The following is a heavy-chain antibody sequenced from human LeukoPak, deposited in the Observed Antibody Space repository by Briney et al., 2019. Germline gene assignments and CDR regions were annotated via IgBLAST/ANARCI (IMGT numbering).Heavy chain of an antibody. CDR3: AGHHPRNTVDF. V-gene: IGHV4-59*08. J-gene: IGHJ4*02. Sequence: SETLSLACTVSGGSISSYYWSWIRQPPGKGLEWIGYISYSGSTNYNPSLKSRVTISLDTSKNQFSLKLSSVTAADTAVYYCAGHHPRNTVDFWGQGTLVTVSS. CDR1: GGSISSYY. D-gene: IGHD2-8*02. CDR2: ISYSGST.